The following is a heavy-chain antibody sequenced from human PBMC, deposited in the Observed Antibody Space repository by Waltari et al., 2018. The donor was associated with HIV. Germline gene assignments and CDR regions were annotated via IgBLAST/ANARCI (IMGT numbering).Heavy chain of an antibody. CDR3: ASTTLPGENTFDI. V-gene: IGHV3-33*03. CDR2: VWHDGSNE. D-gene: IGHD3-10*01. Sequence: QVQLVESGGGVVQPGSSLRLSCAASGFTFSGHGAHWVRQAPGKGLEWVAVVWHDGSNENYVNSVMGRFTISRDNSKNTLYLQMSSLRAEDTAVYYCASTTLPGENTFDIWGQGTVVTVSS. J-gene: IGHJ3*02. CDR1: GFTFSGHG.